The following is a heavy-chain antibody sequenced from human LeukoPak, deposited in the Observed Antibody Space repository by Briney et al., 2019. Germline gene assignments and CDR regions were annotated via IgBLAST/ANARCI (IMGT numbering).Heavy chain of an antibody. V-gene: IGHV4-4*02. CDR1: GGSISSSNW. CDR3: ARDLVLWFGENDAFDI. J-gene: IGHJ3*02. D-gene: IGHD3-10*01. CDR2: IYHSGST. Sequence: SGTLSLTCAVSGGSISSSNWWSWVRQPPGKGLEWIGEIYHSGSTNYNPSLKSRVTISVDKSKNQFSLKLSSVTAADTAVYYCARDLVLWFGENDAFDIWGQGTMVTVSS.